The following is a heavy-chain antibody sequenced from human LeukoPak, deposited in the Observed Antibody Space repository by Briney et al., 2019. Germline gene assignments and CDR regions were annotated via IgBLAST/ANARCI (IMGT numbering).Heavy chain of an antibody. Sequence: GESLQISCQGSGYSFTSYWIGWVRQMPGKGLEWMGIIYPGDSDTRYSPSFQGQVTVSADKSISTAYLQWSSLKASDTAMHYCARLTTQNYYYGMDVWGQGTMVTVSS. CDR2: IYPGDSDT. J-gene: IGHJ6*02. CDR3: ARLTTQNYYYGMDV. V-gene: IGHV5-51*01. D-gene: IGHD4-11*01. CDR1: GYSFTSYW.